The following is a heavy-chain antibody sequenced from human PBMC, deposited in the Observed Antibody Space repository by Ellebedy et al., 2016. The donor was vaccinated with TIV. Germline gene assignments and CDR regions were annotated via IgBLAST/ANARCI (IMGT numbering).Heavy chain of an antibody. J-gene: IGHJ4*02. D-gene: IGHD1-14*01. CDR1: GGSISRSLYY. CDR3: VRPKDHGAVTALDS. CDR2: IYYSGAT. V-gene: IGHV4-39*01. Sequence: MPSETLSLTCTVSGGSISRSLYYWGWIRQPPGKGLEWIGSIYYSGATYYDPSLKSRVTKSVDTSKNQFTLRLRSVTAADTAVYYCVRPKDHGAVTALDSWGQGTQVTVSS.